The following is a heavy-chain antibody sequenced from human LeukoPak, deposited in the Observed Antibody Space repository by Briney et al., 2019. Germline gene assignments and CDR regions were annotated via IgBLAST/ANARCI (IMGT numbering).Heavy chain of an antibody. CDR2: LYHSDSA. CDR3: TRQHDSCYYYYLDV. J-gene: IGHJ6*03. V-gene: IGHV4-38-2*01. Sequence: SETLSLTCAVSGYSISNGYYWVWIRQPPGRGLEWIRSLYHSDSAYYNTSLRSRVSMSVDTSKNQFSLTLSFVTAADTAVYYCTRQHDSCYYYYLDVWGSGTTVTVSS. CDR1: GYSISNGYY.